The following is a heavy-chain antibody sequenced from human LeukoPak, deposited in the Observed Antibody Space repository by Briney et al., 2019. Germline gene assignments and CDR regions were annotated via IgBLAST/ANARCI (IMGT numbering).Heavy chain of an antibody. CDR1: GYTFTSYD. Sequence: ASVKVSCKASGYTFTSYDINWVRQATGQGLEWMGWMNPNSGNTGYAQKFQGRVTITRNTPISTAYMELSSLRSEDTAVYYCARMAPHYDILTGYYFNASGRWWFDPWGQGTLVTVSS. D-gene: IGHD3-9*01. CDR3: ARMAPHYDILTGYYFNASGRWWFDP. V-gene: IGHV1-8*03. CDR2: MNPNSGNT. J-gene: IGHJ5*02.